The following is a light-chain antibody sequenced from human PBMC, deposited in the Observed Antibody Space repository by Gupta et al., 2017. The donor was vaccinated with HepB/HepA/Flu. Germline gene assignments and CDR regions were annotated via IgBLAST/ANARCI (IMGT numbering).Light chain of an antibody. V-gene: IGKV3-20*01. J-gene: IGKJ1*01. Sequence: VVLMQSPGTLSLSPGESATLSCRASEIFSSTYLSWHQQKPGQPPRLLIYGTSNRATGIPDRFTGRGSGTDFTLTISKLEPEDFAVYFCQQYGGSVWTFGQGTKVELK. CDR2: GTS. CDR3: QQYGGSVWT. CDR1: EIFSSTY.